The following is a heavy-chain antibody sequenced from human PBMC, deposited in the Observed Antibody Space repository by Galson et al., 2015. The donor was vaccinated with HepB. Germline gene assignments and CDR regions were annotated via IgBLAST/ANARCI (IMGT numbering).Heavy chain of an antibody. D-gene: IGHD3-10*01. CDR1: GGSISSYY. V-gene: IGHV4-59*01. CDR3: ARQLRDYYGSGRTRSFTWFDP. Sequence: ETLSLTCTVSGGSISSYYWSWIRQPPGKGLEWIGYIYYSGSTNYNPSLKSRVTISVDTSKNQFSLKLSSVTAADTAVYYCARQLRDYYGSGRTRSFTWFDPWGQGTLVTVSS. J-gene: IGHJ5*02. CDR2: IYYSGST.